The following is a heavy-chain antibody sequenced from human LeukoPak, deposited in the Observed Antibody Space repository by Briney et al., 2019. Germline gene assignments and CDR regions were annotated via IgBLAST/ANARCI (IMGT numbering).Heavy chain of an antibody. V-gene: IGHV4-4*02. CDR2: VHLSGRT. Sequence: SGTLSLTCGVSGGSISSTNWWTWVRQPPGEGLEWIGEVHLSGRTNYNPSLESRVTMSVDMSENHISLKLTSVTAADTAVYYCAREGGPYRPLDYSGQGTLVTVST. CDR3: AREGGPYRPLDY. J-gene: IGHJ4*02. CDR1: GGSISSTNW.